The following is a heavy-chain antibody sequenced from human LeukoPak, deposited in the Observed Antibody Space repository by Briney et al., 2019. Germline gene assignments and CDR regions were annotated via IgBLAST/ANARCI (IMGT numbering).Heavy chain of an antibody. Sequence: PGGSLRLSCAASGFTFSSYGMHWVRQAPGKGLEWVAVIWYDGSNKYYADSVKGRFTISRDNSKNTLYLQMNSLRAEDTAVYYCAKDHGCSSTSCYAYYYYYGMDVWGQGTTVTVSS. D-gene: IGHD2-2*01. CDR3: AKDHGCSSTSCYAYYYYYGMDV. V-gene: IGHV3-30*02. CDR1: GFTFSSYG. J-gene: IGHJ6*02. CDR2: IWYDGSNK.